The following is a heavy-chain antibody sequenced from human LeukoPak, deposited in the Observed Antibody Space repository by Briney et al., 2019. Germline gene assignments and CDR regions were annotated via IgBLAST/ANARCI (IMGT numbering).Heavy chain of an antibody. D-gene: IGHD3-10*01. CDR2: INSDGSST. CDR3: AREAMVRGACFDY. J-gene: IGHJ4*02. Sequence: GGSLRLSCAASGFTFSSYWMHWVRQAPGKGLVWVSRINSDGSSTSYADSVKGRFTISRDNAKNTLYLQMNSLGAEDTAVYYCAREAMVRGACFDYWGQGTLVTVSS. CDR1: GFTFSSYW. V-gene: IGHV3-74*01.